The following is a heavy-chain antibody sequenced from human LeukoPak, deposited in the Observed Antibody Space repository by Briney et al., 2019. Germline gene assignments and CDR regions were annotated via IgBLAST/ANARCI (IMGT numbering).Heavy chain of an antibody. CDR3: AKDRGLRSGYYDTSGYSFDY. J-gene: IGHJ4*02. V-gene: IGHV3-23*01. Sequence: PGGSLRLSCAASGFTFSSYAMSWVRQTPGKGLEWVSAISGSGGATYYADSVKGPFTISRDNSENTLYLQMNSLRAEDTAFYYCAKDRGLRSGYYDTSGYSFDYWGQGALVTVSS. CDR2: ISGSGGAT. D-gene: IGHD3-22*01. CDR1: GFTFSSYA.